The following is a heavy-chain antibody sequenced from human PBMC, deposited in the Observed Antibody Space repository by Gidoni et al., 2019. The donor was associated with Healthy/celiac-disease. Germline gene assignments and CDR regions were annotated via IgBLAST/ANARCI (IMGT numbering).Heavy chain of an antibody. V-gene: IGHV4-39*01. Sequence: GWIRQPPGKGLEWIGSIYYSGSTYYNPSLKSRVTISVDTSKNQFSLKLSSVTAADTAVYYCARLLPRDGMDVWGQGTTVTVSS. J-gene: IGHJ6*02. CDR2: IYYSGST. CDR3: ARLLPRDGMDV. D-gene: IGHD1-26*01.